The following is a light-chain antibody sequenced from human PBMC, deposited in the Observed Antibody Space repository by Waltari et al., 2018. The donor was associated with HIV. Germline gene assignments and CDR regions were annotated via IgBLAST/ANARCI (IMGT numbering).Light chain of an antibody. J-gene: IGKJ1*01. CDR2: WAS. CDR3: QQYYSTPPT. V-gene: IGKV4-1*01. Sequence: DIVMTQSPHSLALSLGERATINCKSSQNIFYSSKNANYLAWYQQKPGQSPKLLVYWASSRASGVPDRFSGSGSRTDFTLSIRSLQSEDVAVYFCQQYYSTPPTFGQGTRVEIK. CDR1: QNIFYSSKNANY.